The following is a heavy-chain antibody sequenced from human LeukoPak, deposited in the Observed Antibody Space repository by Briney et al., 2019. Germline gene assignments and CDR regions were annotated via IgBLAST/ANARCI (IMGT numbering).Heavy chain of an antibody. J-gene: IGHJ4*02. CDR2: INPNSGGT. V-gene: IGHV1-2*02. D-gene: IGHD2-2*01. Sequence: GASVKVSCKASGYTFTGYYMHWVRQAPGQGLEWMGWINPNSGGTNYAQKFQGRVTMTRDTSISTAYMELSRLRSDDTAVYYCARSYCSSTSCHLDYRGQGTLVTVSS. CDR1: GYTFTGYY. CDR3: ARSYCSSTSCHLDY.